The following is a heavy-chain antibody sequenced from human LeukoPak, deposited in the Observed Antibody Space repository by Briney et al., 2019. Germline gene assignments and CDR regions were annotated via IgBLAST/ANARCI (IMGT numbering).Heavy chain of an antibody. CDR3: ARYPMGRFYGMDV. V-gene: IGHV4-30-2*03. CDR2: IYYSGST. CDR1: GGSISSGGYY. D-gene: IGHD3-10*01. Sequence: KPSQTLSLTCTVSGGSISSGGYYWSWIRQHPGKGLEWIGSIYYSGSTYYNPSLQSRVTISVDTSKNQFSLKLSSVTAADTAVYYCARYPMGRFYGMDVWGQGTTVTVSS. J-gene: IGHJ6*02.